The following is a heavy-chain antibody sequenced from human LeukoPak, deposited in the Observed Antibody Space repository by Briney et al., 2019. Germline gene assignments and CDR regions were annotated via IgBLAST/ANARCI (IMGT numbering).Heavy chain of an antibody. V-gene: IGHV4-38-2*02. CDR1: VYSISSGYY. CDR2: IYHSGST. J-gene: IGHJ4*02. Sequence: PSETLSLTCTVSVYSISSGYYWGWIRQPPGKGLEWIGSIYHSGSTYYNPSLKSRVTISVDTSKNQFSLKLSSVTAADTAVYYCARDRYYYDSSGYDYWGQGTLVTVSS. CDR3: ARDRYYYDSSGYDY. D-gene: IGHD3-22*01.